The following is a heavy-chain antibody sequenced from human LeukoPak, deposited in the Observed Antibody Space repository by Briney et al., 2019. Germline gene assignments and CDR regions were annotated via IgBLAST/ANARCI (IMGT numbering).Heavy chain of an antibody. D-gene: IGHD1-26*01. J-gene: IGHJ3*01. Sequence: YPGETLSLTCAVSGFSFSGYYLNWVRQPPGKGLEWVSEISHSGSTNYNPSLKSRVTISIETSKNHFSLQLRTVTAADTAVYYCARGFGWEVQEAYAFDGWGQGTMVTVSS. CDR1: GFSFSGYY. CDR2: ISHSGST. V-gene: IGHV4-34*01. CDR3: ARGFGWEVQEAYAFDG.